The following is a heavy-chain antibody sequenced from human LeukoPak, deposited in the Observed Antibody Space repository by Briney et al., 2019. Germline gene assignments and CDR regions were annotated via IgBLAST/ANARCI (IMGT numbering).Heavy chain of an antibody. CDR3: ARGHTLGYCSADSCPGLDV. CDR2: IYYSGST. V-gene: IGHV4-39*07. J-gene: IGHJ6*04. Sequence: SETLSLTCTVSGGSISSSSYYWGWIRQPPGKGLEWIGSIYYSGSTYYNPSLKSRVTISVDTSKNQFSLKLSSVTAADTAVYYCARGHTLGYCSADSCPGLDVWGKGATVTVSS. D-gene: IGHD2-15*01. CDR1: GGSISSSSYY.